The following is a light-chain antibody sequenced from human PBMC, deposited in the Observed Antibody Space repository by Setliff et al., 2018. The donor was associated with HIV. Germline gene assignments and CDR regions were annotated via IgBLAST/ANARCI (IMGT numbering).Light chain of an antibody. CDR1: IDPYNS. V-gene: IGLV2-14*01. CDR2: EVS. Sequence: QSALTQPASVSGSPGQSITVSCTDIDPYNSVSWYQQLPGKAPKLILYEVSVRPSGISHRFAGSTSDNTASLTISGLEAEDEGSHYCSSYTSSGAPSYVFGAGTKVTVL. CDR3: SSYTSSGAPSYV. J-gene: IGLJ1*01.